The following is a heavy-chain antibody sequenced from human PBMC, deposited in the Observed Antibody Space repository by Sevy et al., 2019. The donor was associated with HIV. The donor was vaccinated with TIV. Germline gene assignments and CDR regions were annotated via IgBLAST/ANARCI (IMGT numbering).Heavy chain of an antibody. J-gene: IGHJ5*02. V-gene: IGHV4-4*02. CDR1: GGSISSVNW. Sequence: SETLSLTCAVSGGSISSVNWWHWVRQPPGKGLEWIGEIYHSGSTNYNPSLKSRVTISVDNSKNQFSLKLSSVTAADTAVYYCARGGETPRGVDPWGQGSLVTVSS. D-gene: IGHD3-16*01. CDR2: IYHSGST. CDR3: ARGGETPRGVDP.